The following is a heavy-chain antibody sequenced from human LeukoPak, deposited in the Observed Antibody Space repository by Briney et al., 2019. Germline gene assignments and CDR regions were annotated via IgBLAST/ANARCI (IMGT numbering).Heavy chain of an antibody. V-gene: IGHV4-39*07. CDR3: ARETYYYDSSGYLGGYYYYYGMDV. Sequence: SETLSLTCTVSGGSISSSSYYWGWIRQPPGKGLEWIGSIYYSGSTYYNPSLKSRVTISVDTSKNQFSLKLSSVTAADTAVYYCARETYYYDSSGYLGGYYYYYGMDVWGQGTTVTVSS. D-gene: IGHD3-22*01. CDR1: GGSISSSSYY. CDR2: IYYSGST. J-gene: IGHJ6*02.